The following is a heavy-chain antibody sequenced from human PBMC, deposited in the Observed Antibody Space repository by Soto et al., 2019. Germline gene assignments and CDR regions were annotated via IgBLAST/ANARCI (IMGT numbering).Heavy chain of an antibody. D-gene: IGHD3-9*01. CDR3: ARAYYDILTGYGGFDI. V-gene: IGHV1-18*01. CDR1: GYTFTGEG. CDR2: ISAYNGNT. J-gene: IGHJ3*02. Sequence: GASVKGYCKASGYTFTGEGISWVRQEKGQGLEWMGWISAYNGNTNYAQKLQGRVTMTTDTSTSTAYMELRSLRSDDTAVYYCARAYYDILTGYGGFDIWGQGTMVTVSS.